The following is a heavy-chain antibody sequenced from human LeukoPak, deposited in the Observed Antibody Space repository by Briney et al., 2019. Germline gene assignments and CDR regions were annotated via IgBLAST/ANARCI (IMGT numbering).Heavy chain of an antibody. V-gene: IGHV4-34*01. Sequence: SETLSLTCAVYGGSFSGYYWGWIRQPPGKGLEWIGEINHSGSTNYNPSLKSRVTISVDVSKNQFSLKLSSVTAADTAVYYCAPQRGFRLLDRYFESWGQGTLVTVSS. D-gene: IGHD5-18*01. CDR2: INHSGST. CDR1: GGSFSGYY. J-gene: IGHJ4*02. CDR3: APQRGFRLLDRYFES.